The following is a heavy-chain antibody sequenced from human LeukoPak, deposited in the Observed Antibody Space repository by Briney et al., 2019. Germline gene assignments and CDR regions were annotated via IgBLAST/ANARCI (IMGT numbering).Heavy chain of an antibody. CDR2: ISAYNGNT. J-gene: IGHJ4*02. D-gene: IGHD3-10*01. CDR3: ASFLGSTDY. Sequence: ASVKVSCKASGYTFTSYGISWVRQAPGQGLEWVGWISAYNGNTNYAQKLQGRVTMTRDTSISTAYMELSRLRSDDTAVYYCASFLGSTDYWGQGTLVTVSS. V-gene: IGHV1-18*01. CDR1: GYTFTSYG.